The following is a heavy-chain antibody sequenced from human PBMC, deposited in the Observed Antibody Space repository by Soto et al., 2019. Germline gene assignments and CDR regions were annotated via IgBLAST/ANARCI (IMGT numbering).Heavy chain of an antibody. Sequence: QPGGSLRLSCTASGFTFSDYAMHWVRQAPGKGLEWVAVISYDGTNEYSADSMKGRFTVSRDNSKNTLYLQMNSLRGEDTAVYYCARDVESGSSQYYHHFYGMDVWGQGTTVTVSS. J-gene: IGHJ6*02. CDR3: ARDVESGSSQYYHHFYGMDV. CDR2: ISYDGTNE. D-gene: IGHD1-26*01. V-gene: IGHV3-30*04. CDR1: GFTFSDYA.